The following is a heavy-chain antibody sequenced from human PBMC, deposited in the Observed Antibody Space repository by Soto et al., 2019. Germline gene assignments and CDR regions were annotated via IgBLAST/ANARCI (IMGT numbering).Heavy chain of an antibody. D-gene: IGHD6-13*01. V-gene: IGHV1-3*04. CDR2: IHTAKGNT. J-gene: IGHJ5*02. CDR3: ARGWGIAAPGPNWFDP. Sequence: ASVKVSCKASGYTFTNNVIHWLRQAPGQTLEWMGWIHTAKGNTKYSQKFQARVTLTRDTAASTAYMELNSLRSADTAVYYCARGWGIAAPGPNWFDPWGQGTLVTVSS. CDR1: GYTFTNNV.